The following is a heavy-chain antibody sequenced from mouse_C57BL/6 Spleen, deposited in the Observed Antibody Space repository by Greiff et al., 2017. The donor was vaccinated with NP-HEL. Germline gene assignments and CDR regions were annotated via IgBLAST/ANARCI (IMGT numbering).Heavy chain of an antibody. CDR3: ARGYYPDY. CDR2: IYPGDGDT. J-gene: IGHJ2*01. Sequence: VQLQQSGPELVKPGASVKISCKASGYAFSSSWMNWVKQRPGKGLEWIGRIYPGDGDTNYNGKFKGKATLTADKSSSTAYMQLSSLTSEDSAVYFCARGYYPDYWGQSTTLTVSS. CDR1: GYAFSSSW. V-gene: IGHV1-82*01.